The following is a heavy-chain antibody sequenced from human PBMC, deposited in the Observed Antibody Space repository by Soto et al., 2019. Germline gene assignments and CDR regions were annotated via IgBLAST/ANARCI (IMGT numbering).Heavy chain of an antibody. CDR3: AKENVLLWFGELSAFDY. V-gene: IGHV3-23*01. Sequence: GGSLRLSCTASGFTFSNYAMSWVRQAPGKGLEWVSTISGSDGSTYYADTVKGRFTISRDNSKNTLFLQMNSLRAEDTAVYYCAKENVLLWFGELSAFDYWGQGTLVTVSS. CDR1: GFTFSNYA. D-gene: IGHD3-10*01. J-gene: IGHJ4*02. CDR2: ISGSDGST.